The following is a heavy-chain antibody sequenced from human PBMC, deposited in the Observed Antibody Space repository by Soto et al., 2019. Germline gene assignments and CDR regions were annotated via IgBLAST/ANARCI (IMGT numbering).Heavy chain of an antibody. Sequence: EVHLVESGGGLVQPGGSLRLSCVASGFTFSDYWMHWVRQAPGKGLVWVSRIKSDGSSTSYADSVEGRFTISRDNAKNTLFFQLTSLRAEDSVVYYCVRAVTAAPDYWGQGTLVTVSS. CDR3: VRAVTAAPDY. J-gene: IGHJ4*02. D-gene: IGHD1-20*01. CDR2: IKSDGSST. CDR1: GFTFSDYW. V-gene: IGHV3-74*01.